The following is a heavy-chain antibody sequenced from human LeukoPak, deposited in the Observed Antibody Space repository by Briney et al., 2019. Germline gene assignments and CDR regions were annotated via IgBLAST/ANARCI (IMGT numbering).Heavy chain of an antibody. J-gene: IGHJ3*02. CDR1: GFTFDDYA. CDR2: ISWNSGSI. D-gene: IGHD3-10*01. V-gene: IGHV3-9*01. Sequence: GRSLRLSCAASGFTFDDYAMHWVRQAPGKGLEWVSGISWNSGSIGYADSVKGRFTTSRDNAKNSLYLQMNSLRAEDTALYYCAKANSPNTMVRDPADAFDIWGQGTMVTVSS. CDR3: AKANSPNTMVRDPADAFDI.